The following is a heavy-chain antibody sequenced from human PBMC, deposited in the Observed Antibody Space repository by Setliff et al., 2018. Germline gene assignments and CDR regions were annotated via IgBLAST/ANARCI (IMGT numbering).Heavy chain of an antibody. CDR1: GDSMSSYY. CDR3: ARHVGSRSRGYNYYYYYMDV. Sequence: SETLSLTCTVSGDSMSSYYWSWIRQSPGKGLEWIGYVHYSGDSNYNPSLKSRVTISVDTSKNQFSLKLTSVTAADTAVYYCARHVGSRSRGYNYYYYYMDVWGKGTTVTVSS. V-gene: IGHV4-59*08. CDR2: VHYSGDS. J-gene: IGHJ6*03. D-gene: IGHD3-10*01.